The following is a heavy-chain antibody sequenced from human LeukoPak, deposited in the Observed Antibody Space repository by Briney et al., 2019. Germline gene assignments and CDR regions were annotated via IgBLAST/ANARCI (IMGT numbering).Heavy chain of an antibody. CDR2: ISSSSYYI. Sequence: SGGSLRLSCAASGFTFSSYSMNWVRQAPGKGLEWVSSISSSSYYIYYADSVKGRFTISRDNAKNSLYLQMNSLRAEDTAVYYCARDYDILTGWDFDYWGQGTLVTVSS. V-gene: IGHV3-21*01. D-gene: IGHD3-9*01. CDR3: ARDYDILTGWDFDY. J-gene: IGHJ4*02. CDR1: GFTFSSYS.